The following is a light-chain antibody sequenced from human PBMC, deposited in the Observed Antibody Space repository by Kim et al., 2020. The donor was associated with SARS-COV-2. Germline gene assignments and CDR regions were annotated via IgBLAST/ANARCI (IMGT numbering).Light chain of an antibody. CDR2: AAS. Sequence: ASVGDRVTITGRANQDIGYYLAWFQQRPGKAPTSLIFAASALQRGVPSRFSGRGTETVFTLTISSLQPEDFATYYCQQYKSYPLTFGGGTKVDIK. V-gene: IGKV1-16*01. CDR1: QDIGYY. CDR3: QQYKSYPLT. J-gene: IGKJ4*01.